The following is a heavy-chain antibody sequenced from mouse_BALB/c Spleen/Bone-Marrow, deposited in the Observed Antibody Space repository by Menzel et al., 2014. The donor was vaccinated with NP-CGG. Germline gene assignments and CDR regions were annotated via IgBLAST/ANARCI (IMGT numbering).Heavy chain of an antibody. Sequence: EVQLQQSGPELVKPGTSVRMSCKASGYTFTDYSMMWVRQSHGKSLEWIGHINPNTDGTIYNQKFKGKATLTVDKSSSTASMQLNSLTSEDSAVYYCARSRYFDNWGQGTTLTVSS. CDR2: INPNTDGT. V-gene: IGHV1-34*02. J-gene: IGHJ2*01. CDR1: GYTFTDYS. D-gene: IGHD3-3*01. CDR3: ARSRYFDN.